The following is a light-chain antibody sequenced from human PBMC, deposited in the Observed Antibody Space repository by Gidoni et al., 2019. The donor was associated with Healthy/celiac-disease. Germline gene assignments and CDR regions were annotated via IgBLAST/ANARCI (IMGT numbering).Light chain of an antibody. J-gene: IGKJ2*01. CDR3: QQRSNWPLYT. Sequence: ENVCTQSPATLSLSPGERATLSCRASQSVSSYLAWYQQKPGQAPRLLIYDASNRATGIPARFSGSGSWTDFTLTIRSLAPEDFAVYYCQQRSNWPLYTFGQGTKLEIK. CDR1: QSVSSY. CDR2: DAS. V-gene: IGKV3-11*01.